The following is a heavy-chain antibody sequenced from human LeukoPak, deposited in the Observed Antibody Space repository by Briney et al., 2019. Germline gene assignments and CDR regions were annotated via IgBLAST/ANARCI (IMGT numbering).Heavy chain of an antibody. CDR1: GFSFSTYS. CDR3: ARDHYSRNDY. J-gene: IGHJ4*02. Sequence: GGSLRLSCTASGFSFSTYSMSWVRQAQGAGLEWLSYISGSSSTIYYADSVKGRFTISRDNAKNSLYLQMNSLRDEDTALYYCARDHYSRNDYWGQGTPVTVSS. D-gene: IGHD6-13*01. V-gene: IGHV3-48*02. CDR2: ISGSSSTI.